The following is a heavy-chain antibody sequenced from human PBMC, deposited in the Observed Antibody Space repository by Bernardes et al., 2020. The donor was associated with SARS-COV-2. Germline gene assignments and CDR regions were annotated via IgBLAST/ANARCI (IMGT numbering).Heavy chain of an antibody. J-gene: IGHJ4*02. CDR2: INSDGSGT. Sequence: GGSLRLSRAASGFTLSMSWMHWVRQVPGKGLVWVSHINSDGSGTSYADSVKGRFTISRDNAKNTLYLQMHSLRAEDSAVYFCARDSSVEFDYWGRGTLVTVSS. CDR3: ARDSSVEFDY. CDR1: GFTLSMSW. V-gene: IGHV3-74*01.